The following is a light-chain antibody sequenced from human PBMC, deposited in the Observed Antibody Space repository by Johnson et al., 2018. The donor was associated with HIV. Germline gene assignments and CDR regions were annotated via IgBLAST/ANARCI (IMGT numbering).Light chain of an antibody. V-gene: IGLV1-51*01. J-gene: IGLJ1*01. CDR3: GTWDSSLSSGGV. CDR2: DDN. Sequence: QSVLTQPPSVSAAPGQKVTISCSGSSSNIGNNYVSWYQQLPGTAPKLLIYDDNKRPSGIPDRFSGSKSGTSATLGITGLQTGDAADDYCGTWDSSLSSGGVFGTVTRVTVL. CDR1: SSNIGNNY.